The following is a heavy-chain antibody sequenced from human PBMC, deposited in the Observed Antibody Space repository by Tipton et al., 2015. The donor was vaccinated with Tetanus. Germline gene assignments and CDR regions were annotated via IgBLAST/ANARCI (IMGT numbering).Heavy chain of an antibody. V-gene: IGHV3-7*01. D-gene: IGHD6-19*01. CDR2: INEDGSGN. CDR1: GFIFSDYY. Sequence: SLRLSCAASGFIFSDYYMSWIRQAPGKGLEWVANINEDGSGNYYVDSVKGRFTISRDNAGNSLFLQMNSLRVEDTAVYYCARSIAVSGYYYYGMDVWGQGTTVTVSS. J-gene: IGHJ6*02. CDR3: ARSIAVSGYYYYGMDV.